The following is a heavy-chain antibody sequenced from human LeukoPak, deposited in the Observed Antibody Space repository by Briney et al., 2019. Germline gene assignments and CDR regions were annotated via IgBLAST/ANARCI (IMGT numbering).Heavy chain of an antibody. CDR1: GYTFTSYY. J-gene: IGHJ4*02. CDR3: ARENFNWNYVPLFDY. CDR2: INPSGGST. V-gene: IGHV1-46*01. D-gene: IGHD1-7*01. Sequence: ASVKVSCKASGYTFTSYYMHWVRQAPGQGLEWMGIINPSGGSTSYAQKFQGRVTMTRDMSTSTVYMELSSLRSEDTAVYYCARENFNWNYVPLFDYWGQGTLVTVSS.